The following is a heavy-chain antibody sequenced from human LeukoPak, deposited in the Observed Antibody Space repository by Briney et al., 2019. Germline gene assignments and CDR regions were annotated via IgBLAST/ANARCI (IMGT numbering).Heavy chain of an antibody. CDR1: GYTFTSYY. V-gene: IGHV1-46*01. CDR2: INPSGGST. CDR3: ARAGGYYYDGGDYKHTSLGDC. Sequence: GASVKVSCKASGYTFTSYYMHWVRQAPGQGLEWMGIINPSGGSTSYAQMFQGRVTMTRDTSTNTVYMELSSLRSEDTAVYYCARAGGYYYDGGDYKHTSLGDCWGQGTLVTVSS. D-gene: IGHD3-22*01. J-gene: IGHJ4*02.